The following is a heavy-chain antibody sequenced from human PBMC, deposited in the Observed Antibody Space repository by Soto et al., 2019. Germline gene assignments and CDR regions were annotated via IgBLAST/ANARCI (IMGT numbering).Heavy chain of an antibody. J-gene: IGHJ4*02. CDR1: GYSFTSYW. V-gene: IGHV5-51*01. CDR2: IYXGDSDT. Sequence: HXXSLKISCKGSGYSFTSYWIGWVRQMPGKGMERXGIIYXGDSDTRYSPXXQGKVNIXXDKYTSTAHLQWSRLKPSDTAMYYCARHLHFDYWGQGTLVTVSS. CDR3: ARHLHFDY.